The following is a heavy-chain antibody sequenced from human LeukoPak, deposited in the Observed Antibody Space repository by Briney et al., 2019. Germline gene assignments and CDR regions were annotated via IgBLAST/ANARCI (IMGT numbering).Heavy chain of an antibody. V-gene: IGHV4-59*01. CDR1: GGSFSGYY. Sequence: PSETLSLTCAVYGGSFSGYYWSWIRQPPGKGLEWIGYIYYSGSTDYNPSLKSRVTISVDTSKNQFSLKLSSVTAADTAVYYCARERLGEGAFDIWGQGTMVTVSS. CDR2: IYYSGST. CDR3: ARERLGEGAFDI. D-gene: IGHD3-10*01. J-gene: IGHJ3*02.